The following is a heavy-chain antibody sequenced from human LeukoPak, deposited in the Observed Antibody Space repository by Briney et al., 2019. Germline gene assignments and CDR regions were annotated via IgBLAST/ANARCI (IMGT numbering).Heavy chain of an antibody. D-gene: IGHD2/OR15-2a*01. CDR2: IGGSGRST. CDR3: ARESGNTFNNPFDM. Sequence: PGGSLRLSCAAAGFTFDNYDMTWVRQAPGKGLEWASGIGGSGRSTYYADSVKGRFTISRDNSKNTLYLQMNSLRADDTALYYCARESGNTFNNPFDMWGQGTMVIVSS. V-gene: IGHV3-23*01. CDR1: GFTFDNYD. J-gene: IGHJ3*02.